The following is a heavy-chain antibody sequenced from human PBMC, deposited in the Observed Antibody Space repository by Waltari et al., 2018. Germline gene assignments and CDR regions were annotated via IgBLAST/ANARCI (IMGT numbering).Heavy chain of an antibody. Sequence: QVQLIQSGAEVKKPGASMRVSCKVSGHTLTELSMHWVRQAPGKGLEWMAGFEPEDGERLYARAFQGRITMTEDTPADTAYLELSSLRSNDTAIYFCATGLITISGVTNDFWGQGTLVTVSS. J-gene: IGHJ4*02. CDR3: ATGLITISGVTNDF. V-gene: IGHV1-24*01. CDR1: GHTLTELS. D-gene: IGHD3-3*01. CDR2: FEPEDGER.